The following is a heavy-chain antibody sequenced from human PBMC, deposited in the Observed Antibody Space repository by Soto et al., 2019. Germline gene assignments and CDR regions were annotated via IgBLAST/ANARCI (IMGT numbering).Heavy chain of an antibody. CDR3: TRLSMARYFYYGMDV. CDR1: GYSFTNYW. D-gene: IGHD5-12*01. V-gene: IGHV5-10-1*01. Sequence: GESLKISCKASGYSFTNYWITWVRQMPGKGLEWMGKIDPSDSQTNYSPSFQGHVTISADRSVNTAYLQWNSLKASDTAMYYCTRLSMARYFYYGMDVWGQGTTVTVSS. CDR2: IDPSDSQT. J-gene: IGHJ6*02.